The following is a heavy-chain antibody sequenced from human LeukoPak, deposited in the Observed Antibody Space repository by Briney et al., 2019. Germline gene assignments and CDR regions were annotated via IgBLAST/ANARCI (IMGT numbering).Heavy chain of an antibody. CDR3: AVGAAGCSSTSCYHY. CDR1: GYSFTSYW. J-gene: IGHJ4*02. D-gene: IGHD2-2*01. V-gene: IGHV5-10-1*01. CDR2: IDPSDSYT. Sequence: GESLRISCKGSGYSFTSYWISWVRQLPGKGLEWMGRIDPSDSYTNYSPSFQGHVTISADKSISTAYLQWSSLKASDTAMYYCAVGAAGCSSTSCYHYWGQGTLVTASS.